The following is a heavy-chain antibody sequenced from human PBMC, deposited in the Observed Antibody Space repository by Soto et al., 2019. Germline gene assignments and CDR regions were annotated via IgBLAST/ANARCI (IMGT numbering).Heavy chain of an antibody. CDR3: ARGGDTAMVSIGWFGP. Sequence: QVQLQESGPGLVKPSQTLSLTCTVSGGSISSGDYYWSWIRQPPGKGLEWIGYIYYSGSTYYNPSLKSRVTISVDTSKNQFSLKLSSVTAADTAVYYCARGGDTAMVSIGWFGPWGQGTLVTVSS. CDR2: IYYSGST. D-gene: IGHD5-18*01. J-gene: IGHJ5*02. V-gene: IGHV4-30-4*01. CDR1: GGSISSGDYY.